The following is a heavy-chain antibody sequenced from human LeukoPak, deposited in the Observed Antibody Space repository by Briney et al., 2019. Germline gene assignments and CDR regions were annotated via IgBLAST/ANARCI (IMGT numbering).Heavy chain of an antibody. CDR2: IRSKAYGGTT. CDR3: TRATYVDTAMVMGY. J-gene: IGHJ4*02. V-gene: IGHV3-49*04. Sequence: GGSLRHSCTASGFTFGDYAMSRVRQAPGKGLEWVGFIRSKAYGGTTEYAASVKGRFTISRDDSKSIAYLQMNSLKTEDTAVYYCTRATYVDTAMVMGYWGQGTLVTVSS. D-gene: IGHD5-18*01. CDR1: GFTFGDYA.